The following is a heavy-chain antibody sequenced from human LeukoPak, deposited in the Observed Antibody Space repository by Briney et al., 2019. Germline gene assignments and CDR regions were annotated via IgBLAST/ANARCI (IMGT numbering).Heavy chain of an antibody. V-gene: IGHV3-21*01. CDR3: ARSSSAYYFDY. CDR2: ISSSSSYI. CDR1: GFTFSSYS. J-gene: IGHJ4*02. Sequence: GGSLRLSCAASGFTFSSYSMNWVRQAPGKGLEWVSSISSSSSYIYYADSVKGRSTISRDNAKNSLYLQMNSLRAEDTAVYYCARSSSAYYFDYWGQGTLVTVSS. D-gene: IGHD6-6*01.